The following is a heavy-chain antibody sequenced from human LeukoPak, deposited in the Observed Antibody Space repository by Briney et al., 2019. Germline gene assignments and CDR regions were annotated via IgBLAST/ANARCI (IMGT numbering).Heavy chain of an antibody. CDR3: ARDRLGDYDHSGYYDK. CDR1: GFTFSDYY. CDR2: ICDSGRTI. Sequence: GGSLRLSCAASGFTFSDYYMSWIRQAPGQGLEWVSYICDSGRTIYYADSVKGRFTISRDNAKNSVYLQMNHLGAEETAVYYCARDRLGDYDHSGYYDKWGQGTLVTVSS. J-gene: IGHJ4*02. D-gene: IGHD3-22*01. V-gene: IGHV3-11*01.